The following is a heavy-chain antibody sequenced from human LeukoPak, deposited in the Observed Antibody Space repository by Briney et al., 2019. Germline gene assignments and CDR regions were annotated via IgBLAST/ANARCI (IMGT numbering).Heavy chain of an antibody. Sequence: PGGSLRLSCAASGFTFSSYGMHWVRQAPGKGLEWVAVISYDGSNKYYADSVKGRFTISRDNSKNTLYLQMNSPRAEDTAVYYCAKAGGVDTAMGTGYFDYWGQGTLVTVSS. CDR3: AKAGGVDTAMGTGYFDY. J-gene: IGHJ4*02. CDR2: ISYDGSNK. V-gene: IGHV3-30*18. CDR1: GFTFSSYG. D-gene: IGHD5-18*01.